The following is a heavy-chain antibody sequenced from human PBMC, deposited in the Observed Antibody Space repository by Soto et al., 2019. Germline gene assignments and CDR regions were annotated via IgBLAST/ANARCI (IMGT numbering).Heavy chain of an antibody. CDR1: GGSFSGYY. J-gene: IGHJ4*02. CDR2: INHSGST. V-gene: IGHV4-34*01. Sequence: PSETLSLTCAVYGGSFSGYYWIWIRQPPGKGLEWIGEINHSGSTNYNPSLKSRVTISVDTSKNQFSLKLSSVTAADTAVYYCARGGPYSSGRLYWGQGTLVTVSS. D-gene: IGHD6-19*01. CDR3: ARGGPYSSGRLY.